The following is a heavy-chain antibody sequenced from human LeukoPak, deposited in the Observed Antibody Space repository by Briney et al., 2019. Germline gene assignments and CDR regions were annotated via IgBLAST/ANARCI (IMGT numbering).Heavy chain of an antibody. D-gene: IGHD4-17*01. J-gene: IGHJ6*03. Sequence: PSETLSLTCTVSGGSISSGSYYWSWIRQPPGKGLEWIGYIYYSGSTNYNPSLKSRVTISVDTSKNQLSLKLSSVTAADTAVYYCARGYGDYGYYFYYMDVWGKGTTVTISS. V-gene: IGHV4-61*01. CDR1: GGSISSGSYY. CDR2: IYYSGST. CDR3: ARGYGDYGYYFYYMDV.